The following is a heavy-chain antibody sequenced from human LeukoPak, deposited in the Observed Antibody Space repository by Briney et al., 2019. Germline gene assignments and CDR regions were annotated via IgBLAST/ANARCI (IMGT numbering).Heavy chain of an antibody. CDR3: TSYDILAGYHSPFDY. V-gene: IGHV3-30*03. D-gene: IGHD3-9*01. CDR1: GFSFGSYG. Sequence: GRSLRLSCEASGFSFGSYGMHWVRQAPGKGLEWVSLISYDGKNIYYADSVKGRFTISRDNSQNTLYLQINSLRAEDTAVYYCTSYDILAGYHSPFDYWGQGTLVTVSS. J-gene: IGHJ4*02. CDR2: ISYDGKNI.